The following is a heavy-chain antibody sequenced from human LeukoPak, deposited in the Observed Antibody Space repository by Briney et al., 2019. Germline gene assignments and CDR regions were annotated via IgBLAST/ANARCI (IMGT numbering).Heavy chain of an antibody. V-gene: IGHV4-4*09. CDR1: GGSISGYY. Sequence: PSETLSLTCTVSGGSISGYYWSWLRQPPGKGLEWIGYIYSSGSTDYNPSLKSRVTISVDTSKSQFSLRLNSVTAADTAVFYCASPRRDYRYTLDYWGQGTLVTVSS. J-gene: IGHJ4*02. CDR2: IYSSGST. D-gene: IGHD3-16*02. CDR3: ASPRRDYRYTLDY.